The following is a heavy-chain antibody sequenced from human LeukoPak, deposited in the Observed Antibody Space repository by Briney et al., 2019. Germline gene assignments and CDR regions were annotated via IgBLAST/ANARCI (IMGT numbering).Heavy chain of an antibody. V-gene: IGHV4-61*01. D-gene: IGHD4-17*01. J-gene: IGHJ3*02. CDR1: GGSISSSSYY. Sequence: SETLSLTCTVSGGSISSSSYYWSWIRQPPGKGLEWIGYIYYSGSTNYNPSLKSRVTISVDTSKNQFSLKLSSVTAADTAVYYCARVSAQTTVTTRGAFDIWGQGTMVTVSS. CDR2: IYYSGST. CDR3: ARVSAQTTVTTRGAFDI.